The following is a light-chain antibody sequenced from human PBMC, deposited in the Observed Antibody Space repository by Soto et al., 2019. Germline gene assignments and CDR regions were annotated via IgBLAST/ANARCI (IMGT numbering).Light chain of an antibody. Sequence: QSVLTQPPSVSGAPGQRVTISCTGSSSNIGAGSDVHWYQQLPGTAPKLLIYANINRPSGVPDRFSGSKSGTSASLAITGLQAEDEADYYCQSYDSSLSALFGTGTKLTVL. CDR3: QSYDSSLSAL. CDR2: ANI. V-gene: IGLV1-40*01. CDR1: SSNIGAGSD. J-gene: IGLJ1*01.